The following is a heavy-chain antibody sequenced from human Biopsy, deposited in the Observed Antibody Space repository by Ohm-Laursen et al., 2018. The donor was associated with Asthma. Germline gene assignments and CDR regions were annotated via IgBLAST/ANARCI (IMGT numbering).Heavy chain of an antibody. J-gene: IGHJ6*02. V-gene: IGHV3-9*01. CDR3: ARDMGAGPNQPPSGSGSSHLYGMDV. D-gene: IGHD3-10*01. CDR1: GSTFSSYG. CDR2: ISWNSGTI. Sequence: SLRLSCAASGSTFSSYGMHWVRQAPGKGLEWVSGISWNSGTIGYADSVKGRFTISRDNAKNSLYLQMNSLGPEDTAVYYCARDMGAGPNQPPSGSGSSHLYGMDVWGQGTTVTVSS.